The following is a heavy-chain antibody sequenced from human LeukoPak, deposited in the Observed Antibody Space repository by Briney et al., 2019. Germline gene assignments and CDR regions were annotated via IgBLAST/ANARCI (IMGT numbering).Heavy chain of an antibody. D-gene: IGHD3-3*01. Sequence: SETLSLTCAVSGGSISSSNWWSWVRQPPGKGLEWIGSIYYSGSTYYNPSLKSRVTISVDTSKNQFSLKLSSVAAADTAVYYCATDYDFWSGYFYYWGQGTLVTVSS. J-gene: IGHJ4*02. CDR1: GGSISSSNW. CDR2: IYYSGST. V-gene: IGHV4-4*02. CDR3: ATDYDFWSGYFYY.